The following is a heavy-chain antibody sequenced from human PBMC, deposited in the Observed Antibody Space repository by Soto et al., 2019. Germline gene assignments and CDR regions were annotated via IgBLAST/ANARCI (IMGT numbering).Heavy chain of an antibody. CDR2: IYYSGST. CDR1: GGSISSSSYY. J-gene: IGHJ4*02. V-gene: IGHV4-39*02. D-gene: IGHD1-26*01. Sequence: SETLSLTCTVSGGSISSSSYYWGWIRQPPGKGLEWIGSIYYSGSTYYNPSLKSRVTISVDTSKNQFSLKLSSVTAADTAVYYCAREGPEYGSDYWRQGTLVTVSS. CDR3: AREGPEYGSDY.